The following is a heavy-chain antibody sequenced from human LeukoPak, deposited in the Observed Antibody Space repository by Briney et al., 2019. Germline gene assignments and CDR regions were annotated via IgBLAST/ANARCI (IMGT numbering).Heavy chain of an antibody. CDR2: IYYSGST. V-gene: IGHV4-59*01. J-gene: IGHJ4*02. CDR3: ARVDSSSGYFDY. CDR1: GGSISSYY. Sequence: SETLSLTCTVSGGSISSYYWSWIRQPPGKGLAWIGYIYYSGSTNYNPSLKSRVTISVDTSKNQFSLKLSSVTAADTAVYYCARVDSSSGYFDYWGQGTLVTVSS. D-gene: IGHD6-6*01.